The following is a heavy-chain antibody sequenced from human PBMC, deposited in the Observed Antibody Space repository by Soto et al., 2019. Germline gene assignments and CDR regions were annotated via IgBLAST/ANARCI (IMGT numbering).Heavy chain of an antibody. D-gene: IGHD4-17*01. J-gene: IGHJ4*02. V-gene: IGHV5-51*01. CDR1: GYSFTNYW. CDR2: IYPGDSDT. CDR3: ARRSADYVFDY. Sequence: PGESLKISCKGSGYSFTNYWIGWVRQMPGKGLEWMGIIYPGDSDTRYSPSFQGRVTTSVDKSTSTAYLQWSSLKASDTAIYYCARRSADYVFDYWSQGTLVTVSS.